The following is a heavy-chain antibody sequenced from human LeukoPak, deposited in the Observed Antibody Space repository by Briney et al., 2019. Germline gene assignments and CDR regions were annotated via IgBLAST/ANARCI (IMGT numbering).Heavy chain of an antibody. D-gene: IGHD3-22*01. V-gene: IGHV1-46*01. J-gene: IGHJ4*02. CDR1: GYTFTSYY. CDR2: INPSGGST. Sequence: ASVKVSCKASGYTFTSYYMHWVRQAPGQGLEWMGIINPSGGSTSYAQKFQGRVTMTRDMSTSTVYMELSSLRSEDTAVYYCASYDSSGYYYDYWGQGTLVTVSS. CDR3: ASYDSSGYYYDY.